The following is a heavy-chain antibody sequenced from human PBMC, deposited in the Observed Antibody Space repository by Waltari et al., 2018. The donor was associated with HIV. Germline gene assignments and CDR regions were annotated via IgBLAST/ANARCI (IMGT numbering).Heavy chain of an antibody. D-gene: IGHD3-22*01. Sequence: EVQLVESGGGLVQPGRSMLLSCKTSGLTFGAYSMNWVSQAPGKGLQWVGFIRSKGYGGTTEYAASVKGRFTISRDYFKSIAYLQMNSLKPEDTAVYYCTKFSSGYYLADYWGQGTLVTVSS. CDR1: GLTFGAYS. J-gene: IGHJ4*02. CDR2: IRSKGYGGTT. V-gene: IGHV3-49*04. CDR3: TKFSSGYYLADY.